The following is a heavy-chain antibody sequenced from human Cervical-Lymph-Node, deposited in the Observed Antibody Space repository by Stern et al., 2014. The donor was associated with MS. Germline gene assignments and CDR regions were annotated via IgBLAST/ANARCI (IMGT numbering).Heavy chain of an antibody. V-gene: IGHV1-2*02. J-gene: IGHJ6*02. CDR3: ARTKTVTTYYGMDV. CDR2: INTVHGGT. Sequence: QVQLVQSGAEVKKPGASVKVSCKASGYTFTDYDLHWVRQAPGQGLEWMGWINTVHGGTNSAQKLQGRVTMTRDTSISTAYMELSRLTSDDTAVYYCARTKTVTTYYGMDVWGQGTTVTVSS. D-gene: IGHD4-17*01. CDR1: GYTFTDYD.